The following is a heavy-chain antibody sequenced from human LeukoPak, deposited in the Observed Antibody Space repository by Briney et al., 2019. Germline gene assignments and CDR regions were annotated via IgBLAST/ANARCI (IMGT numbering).Heavy chain of an antibody. CDR2: ISSSSSYI. D-gene: IGHD5-18*01. CDR3: ARDPGRGYSYNPSGAADY. J-gene: IGHJ4*02. CDR1: GFTFSSYS. V-gene: IGHV3-21*01. Sequence: PGGSLRLSCAASGFTFSSYSMNWVRQAPGKGLEWVSSISSSSSYIYYADSVKGRFTISRDNAKNSLYLQMNSLRAEDTAVYYCARDPGRGYSYNPSGAADYWGQGTLVTVSS.